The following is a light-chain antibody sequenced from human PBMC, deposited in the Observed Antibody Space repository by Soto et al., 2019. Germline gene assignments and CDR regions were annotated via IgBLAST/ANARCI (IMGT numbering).Light chain of an antibody. CDR2: DAS. Sequence: DIQMTQSPSTLSAPVRDRVPIPWRASESIRTWLAWYQHKPGKAPKFLIYDASTLESGVPSRFSGSGSGTEFTLTISSLQTDDFATYSCQQYNNYPRTFGKGTNVDIK. V-gene: IGKV1-5*01. CDR1: ESIRTW. J-gene: IGKJ1*01. CDR3: QQYNNYPRT.